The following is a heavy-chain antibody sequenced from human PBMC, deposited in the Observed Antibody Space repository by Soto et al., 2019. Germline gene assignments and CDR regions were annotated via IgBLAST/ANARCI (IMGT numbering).Heavy chain of an antibody. V-gene: IGHV1-8*01. Sequence: QVQLVQSGAEVKKPGASVKVSCEASGYTFTTYDINWVRQATGQGLEWMGWMNSKSGNTGYAQKFQGRLTMTREPSIGTAYMELSSLTSDDAAIYFCARGFLARDHYYYMDVWGKGATVTVSS. CDR3: ARGFLARDHYYYMDV. CDR1: GYTFTTYD. CDR2: MNSKSGNT. J-gene: IGHJ6*03.